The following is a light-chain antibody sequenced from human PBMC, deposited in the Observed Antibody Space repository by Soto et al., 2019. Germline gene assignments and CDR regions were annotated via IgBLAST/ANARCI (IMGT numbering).Light chain of an antibody. CDR1: QSVSRD. Sequence: PGERANFSCRASQSVSRDFAWYHQKPGQAPRLLIYDASNRATGIPARFSGSGSGTDFTLTINSLQPEDFAVYYCQHRHNFGPGTKVDFK. J-gene: IGKJ3*01. CDR3: QHRHN. V-gene: IGKV3-11*01. CDR2: DAS.